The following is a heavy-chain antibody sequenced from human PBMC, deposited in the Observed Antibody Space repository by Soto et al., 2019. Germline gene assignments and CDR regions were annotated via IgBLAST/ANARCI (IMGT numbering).Heavy chain of an antibody. D-gene: IGHD3-22*01. CDR3: AREQRESSGYYYWVDAFDI. V-gene: IGHV3-33*01. J-gene: IGHJ3*02. Sequence: GGSLRLSCAASGFTFSSYGMHWVRQAPGKGLEWVAVIWYDGSNKYYADSVKGRFTISRDNSKNTLYLQMNSLRAEDTAVYYCAREQRESSGYYYWVDAFDIWGQGTMVTVSS. CDR2: IWYDGSNK. CDR1: GFTFSSYG.